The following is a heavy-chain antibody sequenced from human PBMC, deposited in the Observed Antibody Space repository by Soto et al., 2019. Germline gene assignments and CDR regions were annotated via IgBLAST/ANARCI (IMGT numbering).Heavy chain of an antibody. V-gene: IGHV3-21*01. J-gene: IGHJ4*02. CDR1: GFTFSSYS. Sequence: PGGSLRLSCAASGFTFSSYSMNWVRQAPGKGLEWVSSISSSSSYIYYADSVKGRFTISRDNAKNSLYLQMNSLRAEDTAVYYCARDYGSGWYSFDYWGQGTLVTVSS. CDR2: ISSSSSYI. CDR3: ARDYGSGWYSFDY. D-gene: IGHD6-19*01.